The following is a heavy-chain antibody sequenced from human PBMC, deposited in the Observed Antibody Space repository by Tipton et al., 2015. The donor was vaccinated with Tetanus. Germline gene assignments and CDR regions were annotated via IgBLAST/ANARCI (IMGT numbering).Heavy chain of an antibody. V-gene: IGHV3-23*01. CDR1: GFTFSTSA. CDR3: AKLTNP. J-gene: IGHJ5*02. D-gene: IGHD2-2*01. Sequence: SLRLSCATSGFTFSTSAMSWVRQAPGKGLEWVSVITGSGGSTFYADSVRGRFTISRDISKSTLYLQMNSLRAEDTAVYYCAKLTNPWGQGTPVTVSS. CDR2: ITGSGGST.